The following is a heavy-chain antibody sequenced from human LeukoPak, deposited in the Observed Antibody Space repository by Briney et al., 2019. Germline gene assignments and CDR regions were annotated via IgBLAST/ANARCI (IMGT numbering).Heavy chain of an antibody. CDR2: IYHSGST. D-gene: IGHD6-13*01. Sequence: SETLSLTCTVSGYSISSGYYWGWIRQPPGKGLEWIGSIYHSGSTYYNPSLKSRVTISVDTSKNQFSLKLSSVTAADTAVYYCARDPVTPTIAAAGEYFQHWGQGTLVTVSS. J-gene: IGHJ1*01. CDR3: ARDPVTPTIAAAGEYFQH. CDR1: GYSISSGYY. V-gene: IGHV4-38-2*02.